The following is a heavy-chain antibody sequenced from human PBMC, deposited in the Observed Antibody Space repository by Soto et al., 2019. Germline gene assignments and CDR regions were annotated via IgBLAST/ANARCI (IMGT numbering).Heavy chain of an antibody. Sequence: QVQLLESGPGLVKPSQTLSLTCSVSGDSISNLDYFCAWLRQPPGQALEYIGYIYKSATTYYNPSFESRVAISVDTSKSQVSLNVTSVTAADTAVYFCARGRYCLTGRCFPNWFDSWGQGALVTVSS. CDR1: GDSISNLDYF. CDR2: IYKSATT. CDR3: ARGRYCLTGRCFPNWFDS. D-gene: IGHD7-27*01. J-gene: IGHJ5*01. V-gene: IGHV4-30-4*01.